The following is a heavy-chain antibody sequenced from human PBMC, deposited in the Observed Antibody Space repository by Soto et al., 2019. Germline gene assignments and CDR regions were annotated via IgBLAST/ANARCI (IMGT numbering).Heavy chain of an antibody. J-gene: IGHJ6*02. CDR1: GFTFSSYG. D-gene: IGHD1-1*01. Sequence: HPGGSLRLSCAASGFTFSSYGMHWVRQAPGKGLEWVAVIWYDGSNKYYADSVKGRFTISRDNSKNTLYLQMNSLRAEDTAVYYCARDPNLDLYYYYYGMDVWGQGTTVTVSS. CDR3: ARDPNLDLYYYYYGMDV. V-gene: IGHV3-33*01. CDR2: IWYDGSNK.